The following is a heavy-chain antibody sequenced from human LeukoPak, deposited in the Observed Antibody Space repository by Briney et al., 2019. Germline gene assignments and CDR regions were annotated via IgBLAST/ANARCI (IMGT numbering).Heavy chain of an antibody. V-gene: IGHV3-30*04. CDR1: GFTFSTYT. D-gene: IGHD3-3*01. J-gene: IGHJ2*01. CDR2: ISYDGSNK. Sequence: GSLRLSCAASGFTFSTYTIHWVRQAPGKGLEWVAVISYDGSNKYYADSVKGRFTISRDNSKNTLYLQMNSLRAEDTAVYYCARIKEVIPIFGSKRGSWYFDLWGRGTLVTVSS. CDR3: ARIKEVIPIFGSKRGSWYFDL.